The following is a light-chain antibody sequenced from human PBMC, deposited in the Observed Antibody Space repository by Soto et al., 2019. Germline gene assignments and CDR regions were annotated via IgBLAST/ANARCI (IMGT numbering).Light chain of an antibody. Sequence: EIVLAQSPATLSVTPGERITLSCRATQTIGQKLAWYLQRPGQAPSLLMYGASTRATDIPARFSGSVSGTAFTLTITGLQSEDFAVYYCQQYNGGPWTGGQGTKVEI. CDR3: QQYNGGPWT. CDR1: QTIGQK. V-gene: IGKV3-15*01. CDR2: GAS. J-gene: IGKJ1*01.